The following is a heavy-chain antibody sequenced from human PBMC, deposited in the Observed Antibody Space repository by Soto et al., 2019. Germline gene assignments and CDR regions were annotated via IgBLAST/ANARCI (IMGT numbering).Heavy chain of an antibody. CDR1: GLTFSSYG. CDR2: ISFDGANK. Sequence: GGSLRHSCAASGLTFSSYGMRWVRQAPCKGLEWVAVISFDGANKYYADSVKGRFTISRDSSKNTLYLQMNSLRAEDTAVYYCAKSILALRFHYGLDVWGQGTTVTSP. V-gene: IGHV3-30*18. J-gene: IGHJ6*02. D-gene: IGHD3-3*01. CDR3: AKSILALRFHYGLDV.